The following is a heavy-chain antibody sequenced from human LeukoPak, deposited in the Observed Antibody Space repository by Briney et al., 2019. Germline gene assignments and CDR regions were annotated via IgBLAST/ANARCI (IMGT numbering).Heavy chain of an antibody. J-gene: IGHJ4*02. CDR1: GFTFSSYG. V-gene: IGHV3-30*02. Sequence: GGSLRLSCAASGFTFSSYGMHWVRQAPGKGLEWVAFIRYDGSNKYYADSVKGRFTISRDNSKNTLYLQMNSLRAEDTAVYYCAKDWPDIVVVVAAESYDYGDHYFDYWGQGTLVTVSS. CDR2: IRYDGSNK. CDR3: AKDWPDIVVVVAAESYDYGDHYFDY. D-gene: IGHD2-15*01.